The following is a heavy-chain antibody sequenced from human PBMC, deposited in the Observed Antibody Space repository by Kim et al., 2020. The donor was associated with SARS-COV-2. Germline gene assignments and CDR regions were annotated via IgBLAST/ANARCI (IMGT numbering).Heavy chain of an antibody. Sequence: ASVKVSCKASGYTFTSYAMHWVRQAPGQRLEWMGWINAGNGNTKYSQKFQGRVTITRDTSASTAYMELSSLRSEDTAVYYCATDIVATIWDRGYYYYGMDAWGHGTTVTVSS. CDR1: GYTFTSYA. V-gene: IGHV1-3*01. J-gene: IGHJ6*02. CDR2: INAGNGNT. CDR3: ATDIVATIWDRGYYYYGMDA. D-gene: IGHD5-12*01.